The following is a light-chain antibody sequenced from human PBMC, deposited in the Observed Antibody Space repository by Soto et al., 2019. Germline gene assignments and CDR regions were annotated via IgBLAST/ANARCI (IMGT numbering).Light chain of an antibody. CDR2: GVS. CDR3: QLHDPSLPTYT. V-gene: IGKV3-20*01. CDR1: QIVSSSH. J-gene: IGKJ2*01. Sequence: EVLLTQSPGTLSLSPGERATLSCRTSQIVSSSHLAWYQQKSGHAPRLLIYGVSSRATGIPDRLSGSGSGTDCTLIISSLDPEDFAVYYCQLHDPSLPTYTFGQGTKLEIK.